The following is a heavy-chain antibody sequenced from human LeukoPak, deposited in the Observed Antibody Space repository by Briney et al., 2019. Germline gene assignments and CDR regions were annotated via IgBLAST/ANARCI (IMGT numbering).Heavy chain of an antibody. Sequence: SETLSLTCTVSGGSISSYYWSWIRQPPGKGLEWIGYIYYSGSTNYNPSLKSRVTISVDTSKNQFSLKLSSVTAADTAVYYRARAGELSYYGSGSYFYWGQGTLVTVSS. V-gene: IGHV4-59*08. CDR1: GGSISSYY. D-gene: IGHD3-10*01. CDR3: ARAGELSYYGSGSYFY. J-gene: IGHJ4*02. CDR2: IYYSGST.